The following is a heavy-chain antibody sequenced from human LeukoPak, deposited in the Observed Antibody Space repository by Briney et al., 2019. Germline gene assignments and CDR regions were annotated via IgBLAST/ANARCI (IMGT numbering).Heavy chain of an antibody. J-gene: IGHJ6*03. V-gene: IGHV4-38-2*01. CDR3: ARADYSKEGYYYMDV. CDR2: IYHSGST. Sequence: PSETLSLTCAVSGYSISSGYYWGWIRQPPGKGLEWIGSIYHSGSTYYNPSLKSRVTISVDTSKNQFSLKLSSVTAVDTAVYYCARADYSKEGYYYMDVWGKGTTVTVSS. D-gene: IGHD4-11*01. CDR1: GYSISSGYY.